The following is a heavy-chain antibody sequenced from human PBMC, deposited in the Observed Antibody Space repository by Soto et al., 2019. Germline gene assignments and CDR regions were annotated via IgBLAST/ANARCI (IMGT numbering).Heavy chain of an antibody. J-gene: IGHJ4*02. V-gene: IGHV4-59*01. CDR3: ARDQNGSPYFDY. D-gene: IGHD1-26*01. CDR2: VFHSGIT. Sequence: QVQLQESGPGLVKPSETLSLTCTVSGGSITSYYWRWIRQPPGKGLEWIGYVFHSGITGYNPSLKSRVTISVDASKNLFSLKLISVTAADTAVYYCARDQNGSPYFDYWGQGTLVTVSS. CDR1: GGSITSYY.